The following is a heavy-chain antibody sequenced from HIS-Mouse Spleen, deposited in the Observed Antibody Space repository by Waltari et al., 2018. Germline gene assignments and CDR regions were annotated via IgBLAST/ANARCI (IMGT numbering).Heavy chain of an antibody. CDR1: GFTVSSNY. D-gene: IGHD6-6*01. V-gene: IGHV3-53*02. J-gene: IGHJ4*02. CDR2: IYSGGST. Sequence: EVQLVETGGGLIQPGGSLRLSCAASGFTVSSNYMSWVRQAPGKGLEWFSVIYSGGSTSYADSVKGRFTISRDNSKNTLYLQMNSLRAEDTAVYYCARVGPQLVLDYWGQGTLVTVSS. CDR3: ARVGPQLVLDY.